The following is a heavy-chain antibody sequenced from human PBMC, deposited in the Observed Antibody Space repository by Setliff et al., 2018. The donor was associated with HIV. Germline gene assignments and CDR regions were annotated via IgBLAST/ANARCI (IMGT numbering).Heavy chain of an antibody. CDR1: GSTFNNYD. CDR2: MNLNSDVA. J-gene: IGHJ6*04. D-gene: IGHD3-10*01. V-gene: IGHV1-8*01. Sequence: GASVKVSCKSSGSTFNNYDIIWLRQATGQGLEWLGWMNLNSDVAGYAPGFHDRLTMTRSTSMDTTNLELRSLRSEDTAVYYCARGKGARGVIITGGLDVWGKGTTVTVSS. CDR3: ARGKGARGVIITGGLDV.